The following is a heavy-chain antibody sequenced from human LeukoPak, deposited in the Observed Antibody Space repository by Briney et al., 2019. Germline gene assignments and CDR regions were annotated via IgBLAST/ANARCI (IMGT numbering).Heavy chain of an antibody. Sequence: ASVKVSCKASGGTFSSYAISWVRQAPGQGLEWMGGIIPIFGTANYAQKFQGRVTITADKSTSTAYMELSSLRSEDTAVYYCARAARGYYYDSSGYYSSWGQGTLVTVSS. CDR3: ARAARGYYYDSSGYYSS. CDR2: IIPIFGTA. CDR1: GGTFSSYA. J-gene: IGHJ5*02. D-gene: IGHD3-22*01. V-gene: IGHV1-69*06.